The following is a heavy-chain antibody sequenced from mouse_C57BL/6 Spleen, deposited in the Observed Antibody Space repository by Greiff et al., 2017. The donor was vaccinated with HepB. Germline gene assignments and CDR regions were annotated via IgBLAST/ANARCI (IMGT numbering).Heavy chain of an antibody. Sequence: VQLQQSGPELVKPGASVKISCKASGYAFSSSWMNWVKQRPGKGLEWIGRIYPGDGDTNYNGKFKGKATLTADKSSSTAYMQLSSLTSEDSAVYFCARAPYDYDVDWFAYWGQGTLVTVSA. CDR2: IYPGDGDT. CDR1: GYAFSSSW. V-gene: IGHV1-82*01. J-gene: IGHJ3*01. D-gene: IGHD2-4*01. CDR3: ARAPYDYDVDWFAY.